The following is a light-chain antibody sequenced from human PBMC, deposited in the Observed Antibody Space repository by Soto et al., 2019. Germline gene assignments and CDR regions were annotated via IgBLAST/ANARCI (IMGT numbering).Light chain of an antibody. CDR3: QQYTRYSCT. CDR2: DAS. CDR1: QSINNW. J-gene: IGKJ1*01. Sequence: DIQMTQSPSTLSASVRDRVTITCRASQSINNWLAWYQQKPGKAPNLLIYDASSLKSGVPSRFSGSGSGTEFTLTISSLQPDDFATYYRQQYTRYSCTFGQGTKVDMK. V-gene: IGKV1-5*01.